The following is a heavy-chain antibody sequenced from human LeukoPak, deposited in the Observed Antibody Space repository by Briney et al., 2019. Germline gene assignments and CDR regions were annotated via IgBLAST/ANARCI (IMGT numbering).Heavy chain of an antibody. D-gene: IGHD1-14*01. V-gene: IGHV3-66*01. CDR1: GFRVSDCY. CDR2: IRDSGEA. J-gene: IGHJ5*02. CDR3: ARERAANQDWVEFDP. Sequence: GGSLRLSCAVSGFRVSDCYMSWVRQAPGKGLEWVGLIRDSGEAFYADFARGGFAISRDESENTLYLQMNSLRVEDTAVYFCARERAANQDWVEFDPWGQGTPVIVSS.